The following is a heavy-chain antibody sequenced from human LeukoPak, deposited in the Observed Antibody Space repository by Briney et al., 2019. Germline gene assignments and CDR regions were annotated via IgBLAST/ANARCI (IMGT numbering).Heavy chain of an antibody. Sequence: ASVKVSCKASGYTFTSYGISWVRQAPGQGLEWMGWISAYNGNTNYAQKLQGRVTMTTDTSTSAAYMELRRLRSDDTAVYYCARDRGSGSHFLARNWGQGTLVTVSS. CDR1: GYTFTSYG. D-gene: IGHD3-10*01. CDR2: ISAYNGNT. CDR3: ARDRGSGSHFLARN. J-gene: IGHJ4*02. V-gene: IGHV1-18*01.